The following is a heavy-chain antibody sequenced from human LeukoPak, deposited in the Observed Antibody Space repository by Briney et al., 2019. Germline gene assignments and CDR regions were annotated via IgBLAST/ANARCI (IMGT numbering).Heavy chain of an antibody. V-gene: IGHV4-39*01. Sequence: SETLSLTCSVSGGSISSRSYYRGWIRQPPGKGLEWIGTIYYSGSTYYSPSLKSRVTISVDTSKNQFSLKLRSVTAADTAVYYCARHGIRSGPLDAFDIWGQGTMVAVSS. CDR3: ARHGIRSGPLDAFDI. CDR1: GGSISSRSYY. CDR2: IYYSGST. D-gene: IGHD1-1*01. J-gene: IGHJ3*02.